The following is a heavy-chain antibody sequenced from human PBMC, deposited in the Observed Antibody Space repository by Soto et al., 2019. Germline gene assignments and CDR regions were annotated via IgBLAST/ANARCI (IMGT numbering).Heavy chain of an antibody. Sequence: GGALRLSCSASGFTFSSYAMHWVRQAPGKGLEYVSAISSNGGSTYYADSVKGRFTISRDNSKNTLYLQMSSLRAEDTAVYYCVKGRAEYYYDSSGSLFDIWGQGTMVTVSS. V-gene: IGHV3-64D*06. CDR1: GFTFSSYA. D-gene: IGHD3-22*01. J-gene: IGHJ3*02. CDR2: ISSNGGST. CDR3: VKGRAEYYYDSSGSLFDI.